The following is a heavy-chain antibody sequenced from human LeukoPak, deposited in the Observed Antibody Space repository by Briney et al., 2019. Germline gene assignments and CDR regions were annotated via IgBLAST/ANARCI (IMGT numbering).Heavy chain of an antibody. CDR3: AREPRGYSYGSGIDY. Sequence: SETLSLTCAVYGGSFSGYYWSWIRQPPGEGLEWIGEINHSGSTNYNPSLKSRVTISVDTSKNQFSLKLSSVTAADTAVYYCAREPRGYSYGSGIDYWGQGTLVTVSS. CDR1: GGSFSGYY. CDR2: INHSGST. V-gene: IGHV4-34*01. J-gene: IGHJ4*02. D-gene: IGHD5-18*01.